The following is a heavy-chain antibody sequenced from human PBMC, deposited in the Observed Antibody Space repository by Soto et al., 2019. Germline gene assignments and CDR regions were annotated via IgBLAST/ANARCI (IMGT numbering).Heavy chain of an antibody. Sequence: PGGSLRLSCAASGFTFSSYAIIFVRHAPFKGLEWVSAISGSGGSTYYADSVKGRFTISRDNSKNTLYLQMNSLRAEDTAVYYCAKDAGITMIVSHPFDYWGQGTLVTVSS. CDR1: GFTFSSYA. D-gene: IGHD3-22*01. V-gene: IGHV3-23*01. J-gene: IGHJ4*02. CDR3: AKDAGITMIVSHPFDY. CDR2: ISGSGGST.